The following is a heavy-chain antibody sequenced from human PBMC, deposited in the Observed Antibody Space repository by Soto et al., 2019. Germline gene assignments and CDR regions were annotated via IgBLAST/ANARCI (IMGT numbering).Heavy chain of an antibody. CDR3: TKGDSSGYFDPSAGYSTPDH. V-gene: IGHV3-23*01. CDR2: ITNSDDIT. CDR1: GFIFKDFA. J-gene: IGHJ5*02. D-gene: IGHD2-15*01. Sequence: EVQLFESGGGLVEPGEPLRLSCAASGFIFKDFAMSWVRQAPGKGLEWVSTITNSDDITYSADSVRGRFTISRDNSANTLFLQMSSLRGDDTATYYCTKGDSSGYFDPSAGYSTPDHWGQGTLVTVSS.